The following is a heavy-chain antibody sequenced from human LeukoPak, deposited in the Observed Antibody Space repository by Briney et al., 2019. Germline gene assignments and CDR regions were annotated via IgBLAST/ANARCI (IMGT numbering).Heavy chain of an antibody. V-gene: IGHV3-7*03. CDR3: AGDYPLYYYYLDV. Sequence: GGSLRLSCAASGFTFSSYWMSWVRQPPGKGLEWLANIKQDGSEKYYVDFVKGRFTTSRDNAKNTLYLQMNSLRVEDTAVYYCAGDYPLYYYYLDVWGKGTTVTVSS. CDR1: GFTFSSYW. CDR2: IKQDGSEK. J-gene: IGHJ6*03.